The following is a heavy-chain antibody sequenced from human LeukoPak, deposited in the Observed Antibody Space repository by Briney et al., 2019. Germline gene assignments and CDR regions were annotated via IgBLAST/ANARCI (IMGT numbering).Heavy chain of an antibody. Sequence: SETLSLTCTVSGGSISSYYWSWIRQPPGKGLEWIGYIYYSGSTNYNPSLKSRVTISVDTSKNQFSLKLSSVTAADTAVYYCARHGRSRSFDIWGQGTMVTVSS. CDR1: GGSISSYY. CDR3: ARHGRSRSFDI. D-gene: IGHD3-3*01. J-gene: IGHJ3*02. CDR2: IYYSGST. V-gene: IGHV4-59*08.